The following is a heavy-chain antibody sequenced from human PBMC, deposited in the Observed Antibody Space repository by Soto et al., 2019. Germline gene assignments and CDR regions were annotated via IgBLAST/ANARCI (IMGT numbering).Heavy chain of an antibody. J-gene: IGHJ3*02. CDR1: GGSISSSSYY. CDR2: IYYSGST. V-gene: IGHV4-39*01. D-gene: IGHD5-12*01. Sequence: QLQLQESGPGLVKPSETLSLTCTVSGGSISSSSYYWGWIRQPPGKGLEWIGSIYYSGSTYYNPSLKSRVTISVDTSKNQFSLKLSSVTAADTAVYYCASGVSLGIGVATIFSGAFDIWGQGTMVTVSS. CDR3: ASGVSLGIGVATIFSGAFDI.